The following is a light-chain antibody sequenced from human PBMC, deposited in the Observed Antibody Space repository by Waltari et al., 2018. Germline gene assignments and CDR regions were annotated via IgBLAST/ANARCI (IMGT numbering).Light chain of an antibody. CDR3: QQYETFT. V-gene: IGKV1-5*03. CDR1: QSINNW. CDR2: KAS. Sequence: DIQMTQSPSTLSAFVGDRVSITCRASQSINNWLAWYQLKPGKAPKLLIYKASTLEIGVPSRFSCTGSGTEFTLTITNLQPDDFATYYCQQYETFTFGQGTRLEIK. J-gene: IGKJ5*01.